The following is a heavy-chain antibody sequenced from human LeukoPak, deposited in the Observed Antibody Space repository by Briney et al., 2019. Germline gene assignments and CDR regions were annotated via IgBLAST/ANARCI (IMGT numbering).Heavy chain of an antibody. D-gene: IGHD3-10*01. Sequence: GGSLRLSCAASGFTFSSYAMSWVRQAPGKGLEWVSAISGSGGSTYYADSVKGRFTISRDNAKNSLYLQMNSLRAEDTAVYYCARDSSTDYYGSGSLGYWGQGTLVTVSS. CDR2: ISGSGGST. CDR1: GFTFSSYA. V-gene: IGHV3-23*01. CDR3: ARDSSTDYYGSGSLGY. J-gene: IGHJ4*02.